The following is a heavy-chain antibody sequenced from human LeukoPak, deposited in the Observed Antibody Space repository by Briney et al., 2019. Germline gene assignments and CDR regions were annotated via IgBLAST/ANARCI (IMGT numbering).Heavy chain of an antibody. J-gene: IGHJ3*02. V-gene: IGHV4-59*08. CDR1: GVSISSYY. D-gene: IGHD6-13*01. CDR3: GKSDHIRSWYRRDAFDI. Sequence: SETLSLTCTVSGVSISSYYWSWIRQPPGKGLEWVGDIYYSGSTNYNPSFKNRLTISLDTSNNQFSLKLSSVTAGDTAADYCGKSDHIRSWYRRDAFDIWGHGTMVTV. CDR2: IYYSGST.